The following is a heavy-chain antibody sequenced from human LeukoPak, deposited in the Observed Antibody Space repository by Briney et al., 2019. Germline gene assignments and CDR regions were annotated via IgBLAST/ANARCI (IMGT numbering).Heavy chain of an antibody. CDR2: INTSTGNP. V-gene: IGHV7-4-1*02. CDR3: ARDRSGYDRPSPLRPDY. J-gene: IGHJ4*02. CDR1: GYSFTTFA. Sequence: GASVKVSCKASGYSFTTFAMNWVRQAPGQGLEWMGWINTSTGNPTYAQGFTGRFVFSLDTSVSTAYLQISSLKAEDTAVYYCARDRSGYDRPSPLRPDYWGQGTLVTVSS. D-gene: IGHD5-12*01.